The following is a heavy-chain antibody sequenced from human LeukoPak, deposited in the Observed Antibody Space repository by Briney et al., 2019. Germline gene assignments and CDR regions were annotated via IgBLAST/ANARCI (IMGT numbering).Heavy chain of an antibody. V-gene: IGHV3-30*02. J-gene: IGHJ4*02. Sequence: TGGSLRLSCAASGFAFSSYGMHWVRQAPGKGLEWVAFIRYDGSNKYYADSVKGRFTISRDNSKNTLYLQMNSLRAEDTAVYYCAKGKNWGYHFDYWGQGTLVTVSS. D-gene: IGHD7-27*01. CDR3: AKGKNWGYHFDY. CDR1: GFAFSSYG. CDR2: IRYDGSNK.